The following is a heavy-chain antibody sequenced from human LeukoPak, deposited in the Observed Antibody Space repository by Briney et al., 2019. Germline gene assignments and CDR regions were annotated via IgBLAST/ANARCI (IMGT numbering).Heavy chain of an antibody. V-gene: IGHV3-48*04. CDR1: GLTFSAYA. CDR3: AREWGYSYGSDY. CDR2: TTTGGSSI. Sequence: PGGSLRLSCAASGLTFSAYAMAWVRQAPGKGLECVSHTTTGGSSIFYADFVKGRFTISRDNAKNSLYLQMNSLRAEDTAVYYCAREWGYSYGSDYWGQGTLVTVSS. J-gene: IGHJ4*02. D-gene: IGHD5-18*01.